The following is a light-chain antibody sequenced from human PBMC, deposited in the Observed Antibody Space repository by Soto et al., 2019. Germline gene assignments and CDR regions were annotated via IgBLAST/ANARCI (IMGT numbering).Light chain of an antibody. CDR2: DAS. Sequence: EVVLTQSPATLSLSPGESATLSCRASQSVNTYVAWYQQKPGQAPRLLIYDASNRATDIPARFSGSGSGTDFTLTITSLEPEDFAVYYWQQRMRWPPITFGQGTRLEIK. CDR1: QSVNTY. CDR3: QQRMRWPPIT. J-gene: IGKJ5*01. V-gene: IGKV3-11*01.